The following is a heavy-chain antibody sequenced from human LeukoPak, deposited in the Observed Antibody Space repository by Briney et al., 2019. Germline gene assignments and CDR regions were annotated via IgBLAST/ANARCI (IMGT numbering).Heavy chain of an antibody. D-gene: IGHD3-10*01. CDR3: TTEGYYGSGSYSDY. Sequence: GGSLRLSCAASGFTFSNAWMSWVRQAPGKGLEWVGRIKSKTDGGTTDYAAPVKGRFTISRDDSKNTLYLQMNSLKTEDAAVYYCTTEGYYGSGSYSDYWGQGTLVTVSS. CDR2: IKSKTDGGTT. J-gene: IGHJ4*02. CDR1: GFTFSNAW. V-gene: IGHV3-15*01.